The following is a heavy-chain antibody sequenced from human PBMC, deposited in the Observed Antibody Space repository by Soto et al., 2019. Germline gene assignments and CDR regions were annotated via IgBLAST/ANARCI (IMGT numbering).Heavy chain of an antibody. CDR3: AKWGGSCTGSGCYVIRYYMDV. J-gene: IGHJ6*03. CDR2: IWYDGSEK. V-gene: IGHV3-33*03. CDR1: GFNFGSYG. Sequence: GGSLRLSCSASGFNFGSYGMHWVRQAPGKGLEWVAVIWYDGSEKYYADSVKGRFTVSRDNSKNMLYLEMNSLRAEDTAVYYCAKWGGSCTGSGCYVIRYYMDVWGKGTTVTVSS. D-gene: IGHD2-2*01.